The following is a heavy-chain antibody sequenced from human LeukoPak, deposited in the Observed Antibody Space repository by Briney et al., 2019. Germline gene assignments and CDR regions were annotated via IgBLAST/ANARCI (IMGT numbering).Heavy chain of an antibody. CDR3: AGDYNSLTGLNY. CDR2: IRTQANNDAT. D-gene: IGHD3-9*01. J-gene: IGHJ4*02. Sequence: GSLSPSCAASGFTFSDSAMHWVRQPSGKGLGWLGRIRTQANNDATAYGASVKGRFIISRNDSRNTAYLQMNSLKTEDTAVYYCAGDYNSLTGLNYWGQGTLVTVSS. CDR1: GFTFSDSA. V-gene: IGHV3-73*01.